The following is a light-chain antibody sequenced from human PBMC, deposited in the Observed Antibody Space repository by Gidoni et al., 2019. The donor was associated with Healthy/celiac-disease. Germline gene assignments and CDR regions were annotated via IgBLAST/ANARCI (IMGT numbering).Light chain of an antibody. CDR2: AAS. V-gene: IGKV1-17*01. CDR3: LQHNSYPWT. CDR1: NGIRID. J-gene: IGKJ1*01. Sequence: DLHMPPPPPSLSAPVGDRVTITYRASNGIRIDLGWYQQKPGKAPKRLIYAASSLQSGVPSRFSGSGSGTEFTLTISSLQPEDFATYYCLQHNSYPWTFGQGTKVEIK.